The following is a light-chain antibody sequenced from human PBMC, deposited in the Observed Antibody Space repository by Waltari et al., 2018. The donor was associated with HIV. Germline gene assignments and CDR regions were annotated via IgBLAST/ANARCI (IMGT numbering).Light chain of an antibody. Sequence: QSALTQPPSASGSPGQSVTISCTGTSRDVGGYNYVSWYKQHPGEAPKVLIFDVYKRPSGVPDRLSGSKSGNTASLTVSGLQAEDEATYYCASYAGRNNLVFGGGTKLTVL. J-gene: IGLJ2*01. CDR2: DVY. CDR3: ASYAGRNNLV. CDR1: SRDVGGYNY. V-gene: IGLV2-8*01.